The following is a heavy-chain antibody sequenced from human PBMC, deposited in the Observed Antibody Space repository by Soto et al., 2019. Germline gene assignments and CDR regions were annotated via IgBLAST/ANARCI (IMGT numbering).Heavy chain of an antibody. J-gene: IGHJ4*02. D-gene: IGHD5-12*01. CDR3: TKVGSGFNYDD. CDR2: TRKKTNSYST. V-gene: IGHV3-72*01. CDR1: GFTSSDHY. Sequence: GGSLRLSCAASGFTSSDHYMDWVRQAPGKGLEWVGRTRKKTNSYSTEYAASVKGRFTISRDDSKNSLYLQMNSLKTEDAAVYYCTKVGSGFNYDDWGQGTLVTVSS.